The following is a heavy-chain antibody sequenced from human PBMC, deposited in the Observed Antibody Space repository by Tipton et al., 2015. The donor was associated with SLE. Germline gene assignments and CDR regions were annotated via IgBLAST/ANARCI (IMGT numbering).Heavy chain of an antibody. CDR1: GYTFTSNY. J-gene: IGHJ4*02. Sequence: QLVQSGAEVKKPGASVKISCKTSGYTFTSNYTHWVRQAPGQGLEWMGIINPGGGRATYSQKFQGRVTMTRDTSASTVDMELSSLRSEDSALYYCARGGIFGVFALDFWGQGTLVTVSS. CDR2: INPGGGRA. CDR3: ARGGIFGVFALDF. V-gene: IGHV1-46*01. D-gene: IGHD3-3*01.